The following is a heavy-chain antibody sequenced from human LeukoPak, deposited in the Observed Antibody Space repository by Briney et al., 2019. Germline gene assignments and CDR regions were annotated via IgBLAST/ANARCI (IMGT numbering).Heavy chain of an antibody. CDR2: IYYSGST. CDR3: ARRLRLDWFDP. J-gene: IGHJ5*02. Sequence: PSETLSLTCTVSGGSISSYYWSWIRQPPGKGLEWLGYIYYSGSTNYNPSLKSRVTISVDTSKNQFSLKLSSVTAADTAVYYCARRLRLDWFDPWGQGTLVTVSS. CDR1: GGSISSYY. D-gene: IGHD6-19*01. V-gene: IGHV4-59*08.